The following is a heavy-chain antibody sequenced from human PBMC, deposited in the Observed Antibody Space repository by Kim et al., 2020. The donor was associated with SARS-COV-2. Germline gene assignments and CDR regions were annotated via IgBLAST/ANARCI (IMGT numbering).Heavy chain of an antibody. D-gene: IGHD2-15*01. J-gene: IGHJ5*02. Sequence: SETLSLTCTVSGGSISTNSNYWGWIRQPPGKGLEWIASIYYSGSTYYNPSLKSRVTISVDTSKNQFSLKLRSVTATDTAVYYCVRRWGCSGAFCYSGYVWFDPWGQGTVVTVSS. CDR3: VRRWGCSGAFCYSGYVWFDP. CDR1: GGSISTNSNY. V-gene: IGHV4-39*01. CDR2: IYYSGST.